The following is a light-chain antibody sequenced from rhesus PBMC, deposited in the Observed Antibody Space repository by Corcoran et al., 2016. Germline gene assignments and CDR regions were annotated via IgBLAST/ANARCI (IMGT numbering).Light chain of an antibody. V-gene: IGKV1S12*01. CDR2: AAS. CDR1: QNIYSN. CDR3: QHYYDNPFT. Sequence: DIQMTQSPSALSASVGDRVTISCRASQNIYSNLAWYQQKPGKAPKLLIYAASNLQTGIPSRFSSSGAGTVFTLTFSRLQPEDSADYYCQHYYDNPFTFGPGTKLDIK. J-gene: IGKJ3*01.